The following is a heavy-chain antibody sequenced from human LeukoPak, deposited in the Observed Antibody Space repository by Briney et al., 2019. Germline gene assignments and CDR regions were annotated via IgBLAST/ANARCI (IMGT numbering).Heavy chain of an antibody. CDR2: IKQDGSEK. Sequence: PSGTLSLTCAVSSGSIFSSNWWSWVRQAPGKGLEWVANIKQDGSEKYYVDSVKGRFTISRDNAKNSLYLQMNFLRAEDTAVYYCARDSPERGYSYGPLDNYFDYWGQGTLVTVSS. CDR1: SGSIFSSNW. V-gene: IGHV3-7*01. CDR3: ARDSPERGYSYGPLDNYFDY. J-gene: IGHJ4*02. D-gene: IGHD5-18*01.